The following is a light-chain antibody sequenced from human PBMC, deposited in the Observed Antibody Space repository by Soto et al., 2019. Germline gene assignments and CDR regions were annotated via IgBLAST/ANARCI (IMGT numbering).Light chain of an antibody. CDR3: SSYTSSSTPWV. CDR1: SSDVGGYNY. V-gene: IGLV2-14*01. CDR2: EVS. J-gene: IGLJ3*02. Sequence: QSVLTQPASVSGSPGQSITISCTGTSSDVGGYNYVSWYQQHPGKAPKLMIYEVSNRPSGVSNRFSGSKSGNTASLTISGLEGEEEADYYCSSYTSSSTPWVFGGGTKLTVL.